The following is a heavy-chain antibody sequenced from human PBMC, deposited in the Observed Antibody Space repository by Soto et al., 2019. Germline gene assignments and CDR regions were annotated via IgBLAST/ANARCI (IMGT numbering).Heavy chain of an antibody. D-gene: IGHD1-1*01. Sequence: QVQLVQSGAEVKKPGSSVKVSCKASGGTFSTYGITWVRQASGQGLEWMGGIIPISGSIKFAHKFQGRLTMTPDESTSTVYMELSRLTSGDTAVYYCASLERVEAFGGWGQGTMVTVSS. CDR3: ASLERVEAFGG. CDR2: IIPISGSI. CDR1: GGTFSTYG. V-gene: IGHV1-69*01. J-gene: IGHJ3*01.